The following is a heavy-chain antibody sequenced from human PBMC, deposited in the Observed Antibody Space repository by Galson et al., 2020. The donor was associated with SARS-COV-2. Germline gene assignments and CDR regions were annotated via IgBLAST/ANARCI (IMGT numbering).Heavy chain of an antibody. D-gene: IGHD5-18*01. J-gene: IGHJ5*02. CDR1: GGSISSGGYY. CDR3: ARGLSGYCYGAPYNWFDP. CDR2: IYYSGST. V-gene: IGHV4-31*03. Sequence: SETLSLTCTVSGGSISSGGYYWSWIRQHPGKGLEWIGYIYYSGSTYYNPSLKSRVTISVDTSKNQFSLKLSSVTAADTAVYYCARGLSGYCYGAPYNWFDPWGQGTLVTVSS.